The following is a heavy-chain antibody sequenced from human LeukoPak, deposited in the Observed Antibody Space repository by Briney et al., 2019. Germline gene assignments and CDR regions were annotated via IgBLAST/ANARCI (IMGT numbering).Heavy chain of an antibody. Sequence: GGSLRLSCAASGFTFSNYAMRWVRQAPGKGLEWVSGISGSGDSTYYADSVKGRFTISRDNSKNTVYLQMNSLRAEDTAVYYCGRDLGKNSDYWGQGTLVTVSS. D-gene: IGHD2/OR15-2a*01. V-gene: IGHV3-23*01. J-gene: IGHJ4*02. CDR2: ISGSGDST. CDR3: GRDLGKNSDY. CDR1: GFTFSNYA.